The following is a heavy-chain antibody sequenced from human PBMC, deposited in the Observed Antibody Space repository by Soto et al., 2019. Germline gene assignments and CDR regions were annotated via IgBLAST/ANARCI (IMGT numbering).Heavy chain of an antibody. CDR2: ISGSHNST. CDR3: APMGV. V-gene: IGHV3-23*01. J-gene: IGHJ6*02. Sequence: EVQLLESGGGLVQPGGSLRLSCAASGFTFSIYAMSWVRQAPGKGLAWVSAISGSHNSTYYADSVKGRFTISRDNSNNTLYLQMSSLRADDTAVYYCAPMGVWGQGTTVTVSS. CDR1: GFTFSIYA.